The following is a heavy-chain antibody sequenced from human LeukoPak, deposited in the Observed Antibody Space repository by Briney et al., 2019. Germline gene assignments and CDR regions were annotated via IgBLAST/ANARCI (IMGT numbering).Heavy chain of an antibody. CDR2: IRSKAYGGTT. J-gene: IGHJ6*03. V-gene: IGHV3-49*03. CDR3: TRVGYSYGLNWSNGYYYYYYMDV. Sequence: PGRSLRLSCTASGFTFGDYAMSWFRQAPGKGLEWVGFIRSKAYGGTTEYAASVKGRFTISRDDSKSIAYLQMNSLKTEDTAVYYCTRVGYSYGLNWSNGYYYYYYMDVWGKGTTVTISS. D-gene: IGHD5-18*01. CDR1: GFTFGDYA.